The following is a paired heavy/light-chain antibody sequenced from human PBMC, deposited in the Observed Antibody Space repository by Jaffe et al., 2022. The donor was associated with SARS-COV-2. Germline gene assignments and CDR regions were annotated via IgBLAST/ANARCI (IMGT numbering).Heavy chain of an antibody. V-gene: IGHV4-39*01. Sequence: QPHLQESGPGLVKPSETLSLTCTVSGGSISSSSYYWGWIRQPPGKGLEWIGTIHYSGSTYYNPSLKSRVTISVDTSKNQVSLKLNSVTAADTAVYYCASHLQWLSHYYFGMDVWGQGTTVTVSS. CDR1: GGSISSSSYY. CDR3: ASHLQWLSHYYFGMDV. CDR2: IHYSGST. J-gene: IGHJ6*02. D-gene: IGHD6-19*01.
Light chain of an antibody. J-gene: IGLJ3*02. CDR1: SSDVGSYNF. Sequence: QSALTQPASVSGSPGQSITISCTGTSSDVGSYNFVSWYQQHPGKAPKLMIYEVTKRPSGISNRFSASKSGNTASLTVSGLQAEDEADYYCCSYAGSSTLVFGGGTKLTVL. V-gene: IGLV2-23*02. CDR2: EVT. CDR3: CSYAGSSTLV.